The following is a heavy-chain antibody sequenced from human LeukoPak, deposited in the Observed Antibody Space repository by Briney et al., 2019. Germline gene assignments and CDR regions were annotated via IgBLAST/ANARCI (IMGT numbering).Heavy chain of an antibody. V-gene: IGHV3-21*04. CDR2: ISSSSSYI. CDR3: ARDRRYCSGGSCYELTVD. J-gene: IGHJ4*02. D-gene: IGHD2-15*01. Sequence: PGGSLRLSCAASGFTFSSYSMNWVRQAPGKGLEWVSSISSSSSYIYYADSVKGRFTISRDNAKNSLYLQMNSLRAEDTAVYYCARDRRYCSGGSCYELTVDWGQGTLVTVSS. CDR1: GFTFSSYS.